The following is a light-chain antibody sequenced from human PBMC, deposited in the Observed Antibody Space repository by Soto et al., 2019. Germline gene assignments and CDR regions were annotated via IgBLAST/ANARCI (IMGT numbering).Light chain of an antibody. Sequence: DIVMTQSPDSLAVSLGERATINCKSSQSVLYTSNNKNYLAWYQQKPGLPPKVLVYWASTRESGVPDRFSGSGSGTDFTLTISSLQAEDVAVYYCQQYYTTPRTFGQGTKVEIK. CDR3: QQYYTTPRT. CDR1: QSVLYTSNNKNY. CDR2: WAS. V-gene: IGKV4-1*01. J-gene: IGKJ1*01.